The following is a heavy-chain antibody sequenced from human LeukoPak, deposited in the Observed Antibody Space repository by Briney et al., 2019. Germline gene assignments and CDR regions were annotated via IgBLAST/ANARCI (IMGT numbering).Heavy chain of an antibody. D-gene: IGHD3-22*01. CDR2: IIPIFGTA. CDR1: GGTFSSYA. V-gene: IGHV1-69*13. CDR3: ARVDSSGYPFDY. Sequence: SVKVSCKASGGTFSSYAISWVRQAPGQGLEWMGGIIPIFGTANYAQKFQGRVTIAADESTSTAYMELSSLRSEDTAVYYCARVDSSGYPFDYWGQGTLVTVSS. J-gene: IGHJ4*02.